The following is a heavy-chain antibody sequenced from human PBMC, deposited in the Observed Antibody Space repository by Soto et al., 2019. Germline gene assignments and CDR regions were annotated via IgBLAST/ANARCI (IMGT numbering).Heavy chain of an antibody. CDR1: GGSISSYY. D-gene: IGHD7-27*01. CDR2: IYYSGST. Sequence: PSETLSLTCTVSGGSISSYYWSWIRQPPGEGLEWIGYIYYSGSTSYNPSLKSRVTISVDTSKNQFSLKLSSVTAADTAVYYCARRWGRTFDYWGQGTLVTVSS. V-gene: IGHV4-59*08. CDR3: ARRWGRTFDY. J-gene: IGHJ4*02.